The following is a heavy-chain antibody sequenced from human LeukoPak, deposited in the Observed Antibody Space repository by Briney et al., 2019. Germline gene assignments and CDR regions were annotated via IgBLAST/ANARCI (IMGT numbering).Heavy chain of an antibody. D-gene: IGHD5-24*01. CDR2: ISSSSSYI. CDR3: ARGSRDGYKDY. Sequence: PGGSLRLSCAASGFTFSSYAMSWVRQAPGKGLEWVSSISSSSSYIYYADSVKGRFTISRDNAKSSLYLQMNSLRAEDTAVYYCARGSRDGYKDYWGQGTLVTVSS. CDR1: GFTFSSYA. V-gene: IGHV3-21*01. J-gene: IGHJ4*02.